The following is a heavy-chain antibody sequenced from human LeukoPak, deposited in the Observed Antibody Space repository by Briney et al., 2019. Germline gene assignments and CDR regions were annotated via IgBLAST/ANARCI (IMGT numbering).Heavy chain of an antibody. CDR2: ISAYNGNT. V-gene: IGHV1-18*01. D-gene: IGHD5-12*01. CDR1: GYTFTSYG. Sequence: GASVKVSCKASGYTFTSYGISWVRQAPGQGLEWMGWISAYNGNTNYAQKLQGRVTMTTDTSTSTAYMELRSLRSDDTAVYYCARDPILYSGYDGFDYWGQGTLVTVSS. CDR3: ARDPILYSGYDGFDY. J-gene: IGHJ4*02.